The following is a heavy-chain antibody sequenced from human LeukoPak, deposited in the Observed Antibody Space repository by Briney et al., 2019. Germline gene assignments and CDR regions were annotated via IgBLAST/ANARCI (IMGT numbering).Heavy chain of an antibody. D-gene: IGHD1-1*01. Sequence: GASVKVSCKASGYTFTYRYLHWVRQAPGQALEWRGWITPFNGNTNYAQKFKDRVTITRDRSMSTAYMELSSLRSEDTAMYYCASHNTTDYGMDVWGQGTTVTVSS. CDR2: ITPFNGNT. CDR3: ASHNTTDYGMDV. J-gene: IGHJ6*02. CDR1: GYTFTYRY. V-gene: IGHV1-45*02.